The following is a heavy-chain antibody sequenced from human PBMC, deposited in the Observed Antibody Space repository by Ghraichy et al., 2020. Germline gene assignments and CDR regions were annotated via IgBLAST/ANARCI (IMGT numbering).Heavy chain of an antibody. D-gene: IGHD6-6*01. CDR2: ISGYNGNT. J-gene: IGHJ6*02. CDR3: ARDSRTGSSSSYNYYGMDV. CDR1: GYTFTNYG. Sequence: ASVKVSCKASGYTFTNYGISWVRQAPGQGLEWMGWISGYNGNTKYAQKVQGRVTMTTDTSTSTAYMELRSLRSDDTAVYHCARDSRTGSSSSYNYYGMDVWGQGTTVTVSS. V-gene: IGHV1-18*01.